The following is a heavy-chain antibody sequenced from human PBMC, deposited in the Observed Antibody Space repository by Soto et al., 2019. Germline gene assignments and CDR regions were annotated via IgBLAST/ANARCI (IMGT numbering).Heavy chain of an antibody. V-gene: IGHV1-2*04. D-gene: IGHD4-17*01. Sequence: ASVKVSCKASGYKFTGYYMHWVRQAPGQGLEWMGWINPNSGGTNYAQKFQGWVTMTRDTSISTAYMELSRLRSDDTAVYYCARDSAVRGRNDAFDIWGQGTMVTVSS. CDR3: ARDSAVRGRNDAFDI. CDR1: GYKFTGYY. J-gene: IGHJ3*02. CDR2: INPNSGGT.